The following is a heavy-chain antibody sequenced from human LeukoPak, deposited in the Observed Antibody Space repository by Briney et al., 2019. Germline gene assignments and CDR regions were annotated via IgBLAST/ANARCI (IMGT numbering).Heavy chain of an antibody. J-gene: IGHJ4*02. D-gene: IGHD2-15*01. CDR1: GFIFSDYW. CDR3: ASRDQSCSGGTCYPIDY. V-gene: IGHV3-74*01. Sequence: GGSLRLSCAASGFIFSDYWMHWVRQGPGKGLVWVSRIKSDGSSTSYAESVKGRFTISRDNAKNTLYLQMNSLRAEDTAVYYCASRDQSCSGGTCYPIDYWGQGTLVTVSS. CDR2: IKSDGSST.